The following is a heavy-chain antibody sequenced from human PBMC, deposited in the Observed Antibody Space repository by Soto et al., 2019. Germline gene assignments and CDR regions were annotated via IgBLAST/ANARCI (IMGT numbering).Heavy chain of an antibody. D-gene: IGHD3-3*01. Sequence: EVQLLESGGGLVQPGGSLRLSCAASGFTFSSYAMSWVRQAPGKGLEWVSAISGSGGSTYYADSVKGRFTISRDNSKNTLYLQMNSLRAEDTAVYYCAKKTVRFLEWSSRDDYGVDVWGQGTTVTVSS. CDR1: GFTFSSYA. J-gene: IGHJ6*02. CDR2: ISGSGGST. CDR3: AKKTVRFLEWSSRDDYGVDV. V-gene: IGHV3-23*01.